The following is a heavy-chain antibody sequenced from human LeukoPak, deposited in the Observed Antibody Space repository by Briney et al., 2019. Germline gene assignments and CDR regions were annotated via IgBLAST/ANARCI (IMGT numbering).Heavy chain of an antibody. D-gene: IGHD1-26*01. J-gene: IGHJ5*02. V-gene: IGHV1-24*01. CDR2: FDPEDGET. Sequence: ASVKVSCKVSGYTLTELSMHWVRQAPGKGLEWMGGFDPEDGETIYAQKFQGRVTMTEDTSTDTAYMELSSLRSEDTAVYYCATDSEWELLPAGWFDPWGQGTLVTVSS. CDR3: ATDSEWELLPAGWFDP. CDR1: GYTLTELS.